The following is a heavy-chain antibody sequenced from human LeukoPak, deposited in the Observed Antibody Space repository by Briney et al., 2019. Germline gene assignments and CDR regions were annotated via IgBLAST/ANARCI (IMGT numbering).Heavy chain of an antibody. Sequence: GRSLRLSCAASGFIFSNYGMHWVRRAPGKGLERVAIIWYDGSNRYYADSVKGRFTVSRDNSKTTLYLQMNSLRAEDSAVYYCARDLLLRYTWSFEKWGQGTLVTVSS. CDR2: IWYDGSNR. J-gene: IGHJ4*02. D-gene: IGHD3-16*02. CDR3: ARDLLLRYTWSFEK. CDR1: GFIFSNYG. V-gene: IGHV3-33*01.